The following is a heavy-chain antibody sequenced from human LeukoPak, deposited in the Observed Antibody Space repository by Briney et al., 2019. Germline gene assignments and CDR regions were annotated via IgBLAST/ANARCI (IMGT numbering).Heavy chain of an antibody. J-gene: IGHJ4*02. D-gene: IGHD1-20*01. CDR2: ISHSGST. CDR3: ARLYRKTYKWNDQPDY. V-gene: IGHV4-34*01. CDR1: GGSFSGYH. Sequence: SETLSLTCGVYGGSFSGYHWTWIRQPPGKGLEWIGEISHSGSTNYNPSLESRVTISIDTSRNQFSLKLSSVTAADTAVYYCARLYRKTYKWNDQPDYWGQGTLVTVSS.